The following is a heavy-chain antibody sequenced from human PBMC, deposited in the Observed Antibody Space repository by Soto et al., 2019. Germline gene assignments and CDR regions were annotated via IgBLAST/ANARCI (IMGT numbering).Heavy chain of an antibody. D-gene: IGHD2-8*01. J-gene: IGHJ4*02. Sequence: AETLSRTCAVSGVSISSGHWWTWVRPTPQRGLEYIGEIFHDGTANYYPSFERRVAISVDTSKNQFSLKLTSVTAADTAIYFCARLVYDTRLNYIYFDFWGQGALVTVSS. CDR3: ARLVYDTRLNYIYFDF. V-gene: IGHV4-4*01. CDR2: IFHDGTA. CDR1: GVSISSGHW.